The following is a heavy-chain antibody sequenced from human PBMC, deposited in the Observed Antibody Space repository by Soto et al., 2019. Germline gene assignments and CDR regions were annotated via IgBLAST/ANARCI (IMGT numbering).Heavy chain of an antibody. D-gene: IGHD1-26*01. CDR2: ISAYNGNT. J-gene: IGHJ5*02. Sequence: QVQLVQSGAEVKKPGASVKVSCKAPGYTFTRYGISWVRQAPGQGLEWMGRISAYNGNTRYAQKTQGRVTMTTDTSTSTAYLELRGLRSDDTAVYYCAGVVGALGHGFDPWGQGTLVTVSS. CDR1: GYTFTRYG. CDR3: AGVVGALGHGFDP. V-gene: IGHV1-18*01.